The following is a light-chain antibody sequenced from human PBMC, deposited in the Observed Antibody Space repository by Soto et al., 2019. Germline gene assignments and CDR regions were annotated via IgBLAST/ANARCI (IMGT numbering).Light chain of an antibody. J-gene: IGKJ3*01. Sequence: DIQMTQSPSSLSASVGDRVTITCQASQDISNYLNWYRQKPGKAPKLLIYDASNLETGVPSRFSGSGSGTDFTFTISSLQPEDIATYYCQQYDNLPFTFGPGTKGDIK. CDR2: DAS. CDR1: QDISNY. V-gene: IGKV1-33*01. CDR3: QQYDNLPFT.